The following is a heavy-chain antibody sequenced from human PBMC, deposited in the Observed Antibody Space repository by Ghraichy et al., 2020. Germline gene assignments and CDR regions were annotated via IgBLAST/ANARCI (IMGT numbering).Heavy chain of an antibody. Sequence: GGSLRLSCVASGFTFSIYTMNWVRQAPGKGLEWLSYISNSAGNFDDSYAASVKGRFTISRDDAKNSLYLQMNSLRAEDTAIYYCARDHKWSFDYWGHGAQVTVSS. J-gene: IGHJ4*01. CDR2: ISNSAGNF. D-gene: IGHD2-15*01. CDR3: ARDHKWSFDY. V-gene: IGHV3-48*01. CDR1: GFTFSIYT.